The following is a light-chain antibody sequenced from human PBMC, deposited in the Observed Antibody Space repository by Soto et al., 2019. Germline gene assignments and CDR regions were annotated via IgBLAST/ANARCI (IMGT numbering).Light chain of an antibody. J-gene: IGLJ3*02. CDR2: SNY. Sequence: QPVLTQPPSASGTPGQRVTISCSGSSSNIGSNTVNWYQQLPGTAPKLLIYSNYQRPSGVPDRFSGSKSGTSASLAISGLQSEDEADYYCATWDDSLNGPVFGGGTKVTVL. CDR1: SSNIGSNT. CDR3: ATWDDSLNGPV. V-gene: IGLV1-44*01.